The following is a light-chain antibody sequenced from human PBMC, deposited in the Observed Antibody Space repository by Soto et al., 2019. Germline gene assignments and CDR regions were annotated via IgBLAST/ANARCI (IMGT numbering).Light chain of an antibody. Sequence: QSVLTQPASVSGSPGQSITTSCTGTSSDVGGYNYVSWYQQHPVKAPKLVIYDVTNRPSGVSDRFSGSKSGNTASLTISGLQAEDEADYYCSSYTSSNTPYVFGTGTKVTVL. CDR1: SSDVGGYNY. V-gene: IGLV2-14*01. CDR3: SSYTSSNTPYV. CDR2: DVT. J-gene: IGLJ1*01.